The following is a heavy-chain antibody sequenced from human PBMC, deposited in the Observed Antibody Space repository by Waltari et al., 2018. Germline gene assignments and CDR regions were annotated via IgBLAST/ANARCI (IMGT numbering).Heavy chain of an antibody. D-gene: IGHD3-10*01. Sequence: LESGGAMVQSGGSLRLSCSVSGFPFSNFAMAWFRRAPGKGLEWVSVISESGRSTLYTDSVRGRFTISRDNSRNTLYLEMNSLRVEDAAIYYCAKDNRAPISGSPTYYFDHWGHGTVVTVSP. J-gene: IGHJ4*01. V-gene: IGHV3-23*01. CDR1: GFPFSNFA. CDR3: AKDNRAPISGSPTYYFDH. CDR2: ISESGRST.